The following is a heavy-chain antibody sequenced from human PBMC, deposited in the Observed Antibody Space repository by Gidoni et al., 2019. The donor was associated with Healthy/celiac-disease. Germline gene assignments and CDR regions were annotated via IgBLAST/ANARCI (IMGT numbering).Heavy chain of an antibody. J-gene: IGHJ4*02. Sequence: EVQLVESGGGLVKPGGSLRLSCAASGFPFSNAWMSWVRQAPGKGLEGVGRIKSKTDGGTTDYAAPVKGRFTISRDDSKNTLYLQMNSLKTEDTAVYYCTTGAYDILTSLVGTPDYWGQGTLVTVSS. CDR3: TTGAYDILTSLVGTPDY. V-gene: IGHV3-15*01. CDR2: IKSKTDGGTT. CDR1: GFPFSNAW. D-gene: IGHD3-9*01.